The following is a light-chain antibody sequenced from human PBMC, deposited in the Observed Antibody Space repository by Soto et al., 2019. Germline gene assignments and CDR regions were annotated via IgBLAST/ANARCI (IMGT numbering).Light chain of an antibody. CDR3: CSYAGSSTFKV. Sequence: QSALTQPASVSGSPRQSITISCTGTISDVGSYNLVSWYQQHPGKAPKLMIYEVSKRRSGVSNRFSGSKSGNTASLTISGLQAEDEADYYCCSYAGSSTFKVFGGGTKLTVL. CDR1: ISDVGSYNL. J-gene: IGLJ2*01. V-gene: IGLV2-23*02. CDR2: EVS.